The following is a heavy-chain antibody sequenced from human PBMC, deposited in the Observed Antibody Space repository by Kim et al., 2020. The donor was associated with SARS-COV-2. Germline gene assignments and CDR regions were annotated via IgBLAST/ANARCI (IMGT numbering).Heavy chain of an antibody. Sequence: GGSLRLSCAASGFTFSTYGMHWVRQAPGKGLEWVAVISNDGSIKHYADSVKVRFTISRDNSKNTLYLQMNSLRAEDTAVYYCARDRIVAALEYWGQGTLVTVSS. CDR2: ISNDGSIK. CDR3: ARDRIVAALEY. J-gene: IGHJ4*02. V-gene: IGHV3-30*03. D-gene: IGHD5-12*01. CDR1: GFTFSTYG.